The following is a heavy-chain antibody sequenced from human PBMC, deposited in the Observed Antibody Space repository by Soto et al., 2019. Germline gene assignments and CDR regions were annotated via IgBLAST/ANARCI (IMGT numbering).Heavy chain of an antibody. Sequence: ASVKVSCKASGYTFTSYDINWVRQATGQGLEWMGWMNPNSGNTGYAQKFQGRVTMTRNTSISTAYMELSSLRSEDTAVYYCARGGKMATKYRSDWLDPWGQGTMLNVS. J-gene: IGHJ5*02. V-gene: IGHV1-8*01. D-gene: IGHD5-12*01. CDR2: MNPNSGNT. CDR1: GYTFTSYD. CDR3: ARGGKMATKYRSDWLDP.